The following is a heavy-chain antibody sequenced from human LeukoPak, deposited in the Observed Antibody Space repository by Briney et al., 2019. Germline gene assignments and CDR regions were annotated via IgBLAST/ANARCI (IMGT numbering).Heavy chain of an antibody. D-gene: IGHD1-26*01. J-gene: IGHJ4*02. CDR2: ISPYNGRT. CDR1: GYTFITYG. CDR3: ARGGGGSPWSDY. Sequence: GASVKVSCKASGYTFITYGINWMRQAPGQGLEWMAWISPYNGRTDYAPKSQDRVTLTTNTSTGTVFMELRDLTSADTAQYYCARGGGGSPWSDYWGQGTLVTVSS. V-gene: IGHV1-18*01.